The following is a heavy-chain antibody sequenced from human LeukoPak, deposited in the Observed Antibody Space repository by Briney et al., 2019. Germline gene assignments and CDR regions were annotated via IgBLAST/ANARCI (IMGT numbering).Heavy chain of an antibody. V-gene: IGHV1-2*02. CDR2: INPNSGGT. CDR3: ARVSGQWEPRRDLYYMDV. Sequence: GASVKVSCKASGYTFTGYYMHWVRQAPGQGLEWMGWINPNSGGTNYAQKFQGRVTMTRDTSISTAYMELSRLRSDDTAVYYCARVSGQWEPRRDLYYMDVWGKGTTVTVSS. D-gene: IGHD1-26*01. CDR1: GYTFTGYY. J-gene: IGHJ6*03.